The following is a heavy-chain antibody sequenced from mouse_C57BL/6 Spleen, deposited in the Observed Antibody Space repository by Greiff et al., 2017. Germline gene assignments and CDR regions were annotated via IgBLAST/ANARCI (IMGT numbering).Heavy chain of an antibody. V-gene: IGHV3-6*01. D-gene: IGHD2-4*01. CDR1: GYSITSGYY. CDR3: ARGGLRAFDY. J-gene: IGHJ2*01. CDR2: ISYDGSN. Sequence: EVQLVESGPGLVKPSQSLSLTCSVTGYSITSGYYWNWIRQFPGNKLEWMGYISYDGSNNYNPSLKNRISITRDTSKNQFFLKLNSVTTEDTATYYCARGGLRAFDYWGQGTTLTVSS.